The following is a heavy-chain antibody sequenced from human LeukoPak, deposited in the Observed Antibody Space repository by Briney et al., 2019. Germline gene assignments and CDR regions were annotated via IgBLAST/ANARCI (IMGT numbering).Heavy chain of an antibody. CDR2: IIPIFGTA. CDR3: ASRMDKGRGYSYGVDY. CDR1: GGTFSSYA. Sequence: SVKVSCKASGGTFSSYAISWVRQAPGQGLEWMGGIIPIFGTANYAQKFQGRVTITADKSTSTAYMELSSLRSEDTAVYYCASRMDKGRGYSYGVDYWGQGTLVTVSP. J-gene: IGHJ4*02. V-gene: IGHV1-69*06. D-gene: IGHD5-18*01.